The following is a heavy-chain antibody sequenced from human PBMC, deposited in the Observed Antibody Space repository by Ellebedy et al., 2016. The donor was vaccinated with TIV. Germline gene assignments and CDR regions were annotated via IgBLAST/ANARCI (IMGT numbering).Heavy chain of an antibody. D-gene: IGHD2-15*01. J-gene: IGHJ4*02. CDR2: INGDDTTT. V-gene: IGHV3-74*01. Sequence: GESLKISCSASGFSFHLYWMHWVRLVPGKGLVWVSRINGDDTTTDYADSVKGRFTVSRDNAKNSLYLQMNSLRAEDTALYYCASTVVVIAARDYWGQGTLVTVSS. CDR1: GFSFHLYW. CDR3: ASTVVVIAARDY.